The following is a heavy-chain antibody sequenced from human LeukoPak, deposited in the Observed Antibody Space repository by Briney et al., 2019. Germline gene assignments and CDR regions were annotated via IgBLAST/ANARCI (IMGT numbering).Heavy chain of an antibody. J-gene: IGHJ4*02. V-gene: IGHV1-46*01. Sequence: ASVNVSCKASGYTFTRHYMHWVRQAPGQGLEWMGIINPNGGSTIYAQKFQGRVTMTRDTSTSTVYMELSSLRSEDTAVYYCARVLGGLAFRTFDYWGQGTLVTVSS. CDR2: INPNGGST. CDR1: GYTFTRHY. CDR3: ARVLGGLAFRTFDY. D-gene: IGHD3-16*01.